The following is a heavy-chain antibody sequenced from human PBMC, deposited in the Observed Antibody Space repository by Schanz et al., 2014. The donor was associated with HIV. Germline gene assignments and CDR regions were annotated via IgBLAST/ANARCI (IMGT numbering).Heavy chain of an antibody. CDR1: GFALNRHS. D-gene: IGHD3-10*01. J-gene: IGHJ4*02. CDR2: ISTTGYTI. V-gene: IGHV3-48*01. CDR3: AKGQRGMVRGDIDY. Sequence: EVQLVESGGGLVKPGGSLRLSCAASGFALNRHSLNWVRQAPGKGLEWLSYISTTGYTIHYANSVMGRFTISRDNAKNLLYLQMNSLRTEDTAVYYCAKGQRGMVRGDIDYWGQGTLVTVSS.